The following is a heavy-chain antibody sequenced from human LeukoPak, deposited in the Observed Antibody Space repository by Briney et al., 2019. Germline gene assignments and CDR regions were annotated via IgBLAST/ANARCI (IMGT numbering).Heavy chain of an antibody. J-gene: IGHJ4*02. CDR1: IGSISSSKW. Sequence: SETLSLTCSVSIGSISSSKWWSWVRQSPVKGLEWIGEIYLYGTTNYNPSLKSRVTISVDTSKNQFSLKLSSVTAADTAVYYCARERDYGGYFDYWGQGTLVTVSS. CDR2: IYLYGTT. V-gene: IGHV4-4*02. CDR3: ARERDYGGYFDY. D-gene: IGHD4-23*01.